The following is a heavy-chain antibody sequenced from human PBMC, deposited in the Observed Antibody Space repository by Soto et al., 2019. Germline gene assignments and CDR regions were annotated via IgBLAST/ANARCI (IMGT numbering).Heavy chain of an antibody. Sequence: SQTLSLTCGISGDSVSSNSAARNWLRQSPSRGLEWLGRTYYRSQWYNDYAVSVKSRITLNADTSRNQFYLVLNSVTPEDTAVYYCARSGERYFDPWGQGTLVTVSS. CDR2: TYYRSQWYN. J-gene: IGHJ5*02. V-gene: IGHV6-1*01. D-gene: IGHD3-10*01. CDR1: GDSVSSNSAA. CDR3: ARSGERYFDP.